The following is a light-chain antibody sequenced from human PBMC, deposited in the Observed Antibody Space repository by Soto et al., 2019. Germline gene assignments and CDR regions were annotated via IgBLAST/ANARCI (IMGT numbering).Light chain of an antibody. V-gene: IGKV3-20*01. Sequence: EIVLTQSPGTLSLSPGERATLSCRSSHSVSSNYLAWYQQKPGQAPRLLIYDVSSRATGIPDRFSGSGSGTDLTLTISRLGPEDFAVYYCQLYGISPTFGQGTKVEIK. J-gene: IGKJ1*01. CDR3: QLYGISPT. CDR1: HSVSSNY. CDR2: DVS.